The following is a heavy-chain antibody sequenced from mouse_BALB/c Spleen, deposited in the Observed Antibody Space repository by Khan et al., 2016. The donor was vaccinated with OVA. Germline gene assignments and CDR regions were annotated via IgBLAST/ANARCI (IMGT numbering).Heavy chain of an antibody. Sequence: QIQLVQSGAELARPGASVKMSCKASGYTFTSYTIHWIKLRPGQGLEWIGYINPSNGYTNYNQKFKDKATLTADKSSTTAYMQLSSLTSDDSAVYNCVSDGAYCRNDGWFVYWGQGTLVTVSA. CDR3: VSDGAYCRNDGWFVY. CDR2: INPSNGYT. CDR1: GYTFTSYT. D-gene: IGHD2-14*01. V-gene: IGHV1-4*01. J-gene: IGHJ3*01.